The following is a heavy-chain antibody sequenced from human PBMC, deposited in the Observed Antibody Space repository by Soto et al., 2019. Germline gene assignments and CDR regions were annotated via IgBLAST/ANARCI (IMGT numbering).Heavy chain of an antibody. CDR1: GFTFSSYA. D-gene: IGHD6-19*01. V-gene: IGHV3-23*01. CDR3: AKEVGYSSGYDYFDY. J-gene: IGHJ4*02. CDR2: ISGSGVST. Sequence: EVQLLGSGGGLVQPGGSLRLSCAASGFTFSSYAMSWVRQAPGKGLEWVSGISGSGVSTHYADSVKVRFTISRDNSKNTLYLQMNSLRAEDTAVYYCAKEVGYSSGYDYFDYWGQGTLVTVSS.